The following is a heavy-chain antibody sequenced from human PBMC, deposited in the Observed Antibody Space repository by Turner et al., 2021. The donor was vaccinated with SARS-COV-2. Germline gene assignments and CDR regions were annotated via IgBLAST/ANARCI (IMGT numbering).Heavy chain of an antibody. CDR3: ARDGDCSSTSCSIDY. V-gene: IGHV3-33*08. J-gene: IGHJ4*02. CDR1: GFTFSSYG. Sequence: QVQLVESGGGVVQPGRSLRLPCAASGFTFSSYGMHWVRQAPGKGLEWVAVIWYDGSNKYYADSVKGRFTISRDNSKNTLYLQMNSLRAEDTAVYYCARDGDCSSTSCSIDYWGQGTLVTVSS. D-gene: IGHD2-2*03. CDR2: IWYDGSNK.